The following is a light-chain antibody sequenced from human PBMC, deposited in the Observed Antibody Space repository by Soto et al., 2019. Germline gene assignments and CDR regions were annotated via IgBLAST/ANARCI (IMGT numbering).Light chain of an antibody. V-gene: IGKV3-15*01. CDR2: GAS. CDR3: QQYNNWPRT. Sequence: EIVMTQSPATLSVSPGERATLSCRASQSVSNTLAWYRQKPGQPPRLLIYGASTRPTGNPARFSGSGSGTEFTLTISSLQSEDFAVYYCQQYNNWPRTFGQGTKVEIK. CDR1: QSVSNT. J-gene: IGKJ1*01.